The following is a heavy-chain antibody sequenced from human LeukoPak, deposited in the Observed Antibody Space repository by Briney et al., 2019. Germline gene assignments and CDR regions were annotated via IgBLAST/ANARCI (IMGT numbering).Heavy chain of an antibody. Sequence: ASVTASCTASGYTFTSYGISWVRRAPGQGLEWMGWISAYNGNTNYAQKLQGRVTMTTDTSTSTAYMELSSLRSEDTAVYYCARRDLGYGSGSYFPSDDYWGQGTLVTVSS. CDR3: ARRDLGYGSGSYFPSDDY. J-gene: IGHJ4*02. V-gene: IGHV1-18*01. D-gene: IGHD3-10*01. CDR1: GYTFTSYG. CDR2: ISAYNGNT.